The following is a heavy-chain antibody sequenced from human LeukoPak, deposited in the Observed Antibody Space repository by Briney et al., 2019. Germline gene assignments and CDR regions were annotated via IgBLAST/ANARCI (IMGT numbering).Heavy chain of an antibody. CDR2: ISGSGGST. CDR1: GFTFSSYG. Sequence: PGGTLRLSCAASGFTFSSYGMSWVRQAPGKGLEWVSAISGSGGSTYYADSVKGRFTISRDNSKNTLYLQMNSLTAEDTALYYCAKGITGRQQLAGAFDIWGQGTMVTVSS. J-gene: IGHJ3*02. CDR3: AKGITGRQQLAGAFDI. V-gene: IGHV3-23*01. D-gene: IGHD6-13*01.